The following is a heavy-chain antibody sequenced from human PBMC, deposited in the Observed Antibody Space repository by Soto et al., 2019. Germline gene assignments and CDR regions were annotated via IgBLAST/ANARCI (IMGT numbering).Heavy chain of an antibody. CDR2: FDPEDGET. CDR1: GYTLTELS. V-gene: IGHV1-24*01. Sequence: ASVKVSCKXSGYTLTELSMHWVRQAPGKGLEWMGGFDPEDGETIYAQKFQGRVTMTEDTSTDTAYMELSSLRSEDTAVYYCATAPPSIVGATLDYWGQGTLVTVSS. CDR3: ATAPPSIVGATLDY. D-gene: IGHD1-26*01. J-gene: IGHJ4*02.